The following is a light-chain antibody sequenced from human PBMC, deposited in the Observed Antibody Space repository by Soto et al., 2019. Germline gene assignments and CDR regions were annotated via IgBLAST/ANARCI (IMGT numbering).Light chain of an antibody. J-gene: IGKJ5*01. Sequence: EIVMTQSPATLSVSPGERATLSCRASQSVSSNLAWYQQKPGQAPRLLIYDASTRATGIPARFGGSGSGTEFTLTISSLQSEDFAIYYCQQYNNWPPITFGQGTRLEIK. CDR2: DAS. V-gene: IGKV3-15*01. CDR3: QQYNNWPPIT. CDR1: QSVSSN.